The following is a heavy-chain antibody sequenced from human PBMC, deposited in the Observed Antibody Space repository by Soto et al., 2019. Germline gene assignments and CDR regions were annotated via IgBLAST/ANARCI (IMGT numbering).Heavy chain of an antibody. CDR2: IKQDGSEN. Sequence: GGSLRLSCAASGFTFSSYWMSWVRQAPGKGLEWVANIKQDGSENYYVDSVRGRFTISRDNAKNSLYLQMNSLRAEDTAVYYCVRDLHEPLATDALRVANWGQGTQVTVSS. V-gene: IGHV3-7*01. J-gene: IGHJ4*02. CDR3: VRDLHEPLATDALRVAN. CDR1: GFTFSSYW. D-gene: IGHD2-8*02.